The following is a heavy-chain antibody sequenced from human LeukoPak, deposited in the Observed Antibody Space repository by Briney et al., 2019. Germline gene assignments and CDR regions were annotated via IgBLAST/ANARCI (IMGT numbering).Heavy chain of an antibody. CDR3: AKVEMATGDFDY. V-gene: IGHV3-23*01. CDR1: GFPFSSYA. D-gene: IGHD5-24*01. Sequence: PGGSLRLSCAASGFPFSSYAMSWVRQAPGKGLQWISTISDGGSSTYYAGSEMGRFTISRDNSKNTLYLQMNSLRAEDTAVYYCAKVEMATGDFDYWGQGTLVTVSS. J-gene: IGHJ4*02. CDR2: ISDGGSST.